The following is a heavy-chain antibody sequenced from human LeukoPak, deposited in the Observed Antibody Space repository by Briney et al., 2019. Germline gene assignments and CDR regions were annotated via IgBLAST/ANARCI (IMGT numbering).Heavy chain of an antibody. D-gene: IGHD6-19*01. CDR3: ARVIAVAGTGGAFDI. Sequence: GASVKVSCKASGYTFTGYYMHWVRQAPGQGLEWMGWINPNSDGTNYAQKFQGRVTMTRDTSISTAYMELSRLRSDDTAVYYCARVIAVAGTGGAFDIWGQGTMVTVSS. V-gene: IGHV1-2*02. J-gene: IGHJ3*02. CDR2: INPNSDGT. CDR1: GYTFTGYY.